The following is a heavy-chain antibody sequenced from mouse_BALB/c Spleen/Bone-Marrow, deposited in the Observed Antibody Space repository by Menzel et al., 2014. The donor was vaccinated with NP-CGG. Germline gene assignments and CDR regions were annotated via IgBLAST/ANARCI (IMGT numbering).Heavy chain of an antibody. CDR1: GYSITSGYY. D-gene: IGHD2-14*01. CDR2: ISYDGSN. CDR3: ARGVRAFAY. V-gene: IGHV3-6*02. J-gene: IGHJ3*01. Sequence: ESGPGLVKPSQSLSLTCSVTGYSITSGYYWNWIRQFPGNKLEWMGYISYDGSNNYKPSLKNRISITRDTSKNQFFLKLNSVTTEDTATYYCARGVRAFAYWGQGTLVTVSA.